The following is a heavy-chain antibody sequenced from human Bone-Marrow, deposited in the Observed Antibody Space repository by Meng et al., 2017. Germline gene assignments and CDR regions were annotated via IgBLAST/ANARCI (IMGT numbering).Heavy chain of an antibody. CDR2: IYQSGST. CDR3: ARGRGGNSNLYYYYYGMDV. Sequence: SETLSLTCAVSGYSITGSYNWGWIRQSPGKGLEWIGSIYQSGSTYYNPSLKSRVTMSADTSKNQFSLKLTSVTAADTAVYYCARGRGGNSNLYYYYYGMDVWGQGTTVTVSS. D-gene: IGHD4-23*01. J-gene: IGHJ6*02. CDR1: GYSITGSYN. V-gene: IGHV4-38-2*01.